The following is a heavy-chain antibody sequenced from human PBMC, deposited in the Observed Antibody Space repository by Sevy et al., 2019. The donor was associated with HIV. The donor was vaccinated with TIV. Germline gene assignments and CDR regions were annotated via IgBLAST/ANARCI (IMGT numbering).Heavy chain of an antibody. CDR3: AREGSAYDTYYYHYAMDV. Sequence: GGSLRLSCAASGFTFKSYWMTWVRQAPGKGLEWVANINQDGSEKYYSDSLKGGFSISRDNSKNSVHLQINTLRAEDTAVYYCAREGSAYDTYYYHYAMDVWGQGTTVTVSS. CDR2: INQDGSEK. J-gene: IGHJ6*02. CDR1: GFTFKSYW. D-gene: IGHD5-12*01. V-gene: IGHV3-7*01.